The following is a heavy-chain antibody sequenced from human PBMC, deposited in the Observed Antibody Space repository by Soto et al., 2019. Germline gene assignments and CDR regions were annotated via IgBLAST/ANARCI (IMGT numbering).Heavy chain of an antibody. CDR2: INAGNGNT. CDR3: ERDLGGWPDY. V-gene: IGHV1-3*01. D-gene: IGHD2-15*01. J-gene: IGHJ4*02. Sequence: QFQLVQSGAEVKKPGASVKVSCKASGYTFTSYAMHWVRQAPGQRLEWMGWINAGNGNTKYSQKFLGRVTITRDTSASKAYMELSSMRSEDTAVYYCERDLGGWPDYWGQGTLVTFSS. CDR1: GYTFTSYA.